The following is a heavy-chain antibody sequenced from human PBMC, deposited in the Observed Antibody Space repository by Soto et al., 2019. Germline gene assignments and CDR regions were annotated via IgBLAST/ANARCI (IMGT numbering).Heavy chain of an antibody. CDR2: IYWDDDK. V-gene: IGHV2-5*02. CDR1: GFSLTTSGVG. D-gene: IGHD4-17*01. Sequence: QITLKESGPSLVKPTQTLTLTCTFSGFSLTTSGVGVGWXRXPPGKALEWLALIYWDDDKRYSPSLKSRLTXXXXXXXXXXXXXXXXXXXXXXXXYXXXHRTTTVXWWFDPWGQGTLVTVSA. CDR3: XHRTTTVXWWFDP. J-gene: IGHJ5*02.